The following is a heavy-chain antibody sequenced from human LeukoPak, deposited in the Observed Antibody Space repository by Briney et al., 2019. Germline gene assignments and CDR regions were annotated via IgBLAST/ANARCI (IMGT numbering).Heavy chain of an antibody. Sequence: SVKVSCKASGGTFSSYAISWVRQAPGQGLEWMGRIIPILGIANYAQKFQGRVTITADKSTSTAYMELSSLRSEDTAVYYCARDGDLEQQLAYFDYWGQGTLVTVSS. CDR3: ARDGDLEQQLAYFDY. CDR2: IIPILGIA. CDR1: GGTFSSYA. D-gene: IGHD6-13*01. J-gene: IGHJ4*02. V-gene: IGHV1-69*04.